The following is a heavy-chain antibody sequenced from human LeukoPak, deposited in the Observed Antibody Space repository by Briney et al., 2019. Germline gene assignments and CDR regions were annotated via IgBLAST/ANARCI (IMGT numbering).Heavy chain of an antibody. V-gene: IGHV4-34*01. CDR3: ARGRESGSYFKDY. Sequence: SETLSLTCAVYGGSFSGYYWSLIRQPPGKGLEWIGEINHSGSTNYNPSLKSRVTISVDTSKNQFSLKLSSVTAADTAVYYCARGRESGSYFKDYWGQGTLVTVSS. D-gene: IGHD1-26*01. J-gene: IGHJ4*02. CDR2: INHSGST. CDR1: GGSFSGYY.